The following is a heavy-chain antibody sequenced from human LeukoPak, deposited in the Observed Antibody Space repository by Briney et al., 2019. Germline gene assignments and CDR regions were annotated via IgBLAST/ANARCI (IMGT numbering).Heavy chain of an antibody. CDR2: ISWNSGNI. CDR1: GFAFDDYA. J-gene: IGHJ3*01. Sequence: GGSLRLSCTASGFAFDDYAMHWVRQAPGKGLEWVSGISWNSGNIVYEDSVKGRFTISRDNANNSLYLQMNSLRPEDTAVYYCVKDMLRYFDDDALDLWGQGTVVTVSS. D-gene: IGHD3-9*01. V-gene: IGHV3-9*01. CDR3: VKDMLRYFDDDALDL.